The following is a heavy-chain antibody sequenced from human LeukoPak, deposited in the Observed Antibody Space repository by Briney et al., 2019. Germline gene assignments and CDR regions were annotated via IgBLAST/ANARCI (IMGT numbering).Heavy chain of an antibody. CDR2: IIPIFGTA. CDR3: ARPAERDNWNPGY. Sequence: SVKVSCKASGGTFSSYAISWVRQAPGQGLEWMGGIIPIFGTANYAQKFQGRVTITADESTSTAYMELSSLRSEDTAVYYCARPAERDNWNPGYWGQGTLVTVSS. V-gene: IGHV1-69*13. D-gene: IGHD1-20*01. J-gene: IGHJ4*02. CDR1: GGTFSSYA.